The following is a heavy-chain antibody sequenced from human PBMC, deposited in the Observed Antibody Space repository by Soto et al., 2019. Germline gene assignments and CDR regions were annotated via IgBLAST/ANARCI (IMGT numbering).Heavy chain of an antibody. Sequence: GGSLRLSYAASGFTFNTFEMSWVRQAPGRGLEWVSFISTDSSRAYYADAVKGRFTISRDNSKHTLYLQMNSLTAEDTAVYACVKGGWLDFWGQGTLFTVFS. CDR1: GFTFNTFE. J-gene: IGHJ5*01. CDR2: ISTDSSRA. CDR3: VKGGWLDF. D-gene: IGHD3-16*01. V-gene: IGHV3-23*01.